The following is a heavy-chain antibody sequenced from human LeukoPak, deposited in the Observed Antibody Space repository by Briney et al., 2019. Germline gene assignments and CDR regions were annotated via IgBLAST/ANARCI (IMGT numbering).Heavy chain of an antibody. D-gene: IGHD6-19*01. Sequence: GGSLRLSCEASGSTFSSYTMNWVRQAPGKGLEWVSAIGSGGGSTDYADSVQGRFTISRDNSKSTLYLQMNSLRAEDTAVYYCAKGFLGGTDQYFDSWGQGTLVTVSS. CDR3: AKGFLGGTDQYFDS. CDR1: GSTFSSYT. J-gene: IGHJ4*02. V-gene: IGHV3-23*01. CDR2: IGSGGGST.